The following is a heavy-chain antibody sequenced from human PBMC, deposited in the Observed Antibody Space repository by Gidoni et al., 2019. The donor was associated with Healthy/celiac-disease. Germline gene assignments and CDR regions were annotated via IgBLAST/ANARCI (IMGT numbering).Heavy chain of an antibody. J-gene: IGHJ4*02. CDR3: ARGDVLLWFGELFPFDY. CDR2: IYYSGST. Sequence: QLQLQESGPGLVKPSETLSLTCTVPGGSISSSSYYWGWIRQPPGKGLEWIGSIYYSGSTYYNPSLKSRVTISVDTSKNQFSLKLSSVTAADTAVYYCARGDVLLWFGELFPFDYWGQGTLVTVSS. V-gene: IGHV4-39*01. CDR1: GGSISSSSYY. D-gene: IGHD3-10*01.